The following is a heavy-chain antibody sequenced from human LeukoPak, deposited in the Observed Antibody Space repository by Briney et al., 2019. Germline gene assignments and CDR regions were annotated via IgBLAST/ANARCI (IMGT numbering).Heavy chain of an antibody. D-gene: IGHD1-20*01. J-gene: IGHJ4*02. CDR1: GFSLSNARMG. V-gene: IGHV2-26*01. Sequence: ESGPVLVKPTATLTLTCTVSGFSLSNARMGVSWIRQPPGKALEWLAHIFSNDEKFYSTSLKSRLTISKDTSKSQVVLTMTNMDPVDTATYYCARFYNWNDDGPFDYWGQGTLVTVSS. CDR3: ARFYNWNDDGPFDY. CDR2: IFSNDEK.